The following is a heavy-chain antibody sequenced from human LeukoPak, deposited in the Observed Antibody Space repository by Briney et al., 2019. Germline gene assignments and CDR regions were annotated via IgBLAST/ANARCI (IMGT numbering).Heavy chain of an antibody. CDR1: GFTFNNVW. CDR2: IKSKIDGETT. V-gene: IGHV3-15*01. Sequence: GGSLRLSCAASGFTFNNVWMSWVRQAPGKGLEWVGRIKSKIDGETTAYGAPVKGRFTISRDNSKNTLYLQMHGLTTEDTSIYYCAKDARQQINWFDSWGQGTLVTVSS. D-gene: IGHD6-13*01. CDR3: AKDARQQINWFDS. J-gene: IGHJ5*01.